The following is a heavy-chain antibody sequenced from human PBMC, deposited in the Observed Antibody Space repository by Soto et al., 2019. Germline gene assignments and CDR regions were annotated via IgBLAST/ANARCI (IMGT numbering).Heavy chain of an antibody. CDR1: GGTFSSYT. J-gene: IGHJ4*02. D-gene: IGHD3-10*01. V-gene: IGHV1-69*08. CDR2: IVPILGVP. CDR3: ARDRYAYGSGRTIDY. Sequence: QVQLVQSGAEVKKPGSSVKVSCKASGGTFSSYTVSWVRQAPGQGLEWMGRIVPILGVPNYAQRFQGRVTITADKGTTPAYMDLSSLRSEDTAVYYCARDRYAYGSGRTIDYWGQGTLVTVSS.